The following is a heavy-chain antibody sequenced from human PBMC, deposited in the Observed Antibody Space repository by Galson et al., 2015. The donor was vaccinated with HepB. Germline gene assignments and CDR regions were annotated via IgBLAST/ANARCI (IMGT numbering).Heavy chain of an antibody. Sequence: SLRLSCAASGFPFSTYAVHWVRQAPGKGLEWVAGISYDGGNKYYADSVRGRFTISRDNSKNTVYLQMNSLRAEDTAVYYCARGGGGVIFGVAIKSYFDSWGQGPLVTVSS. V-gene: IGHV3-30-3*01. J-gene: IGHJ4*02. CDR2: ISYDGGNK. CDR3: ARGGGGVIFGVAIKSYFDS. D-gene: IGHD3-3*01. CDR1: GFPFSTYA.